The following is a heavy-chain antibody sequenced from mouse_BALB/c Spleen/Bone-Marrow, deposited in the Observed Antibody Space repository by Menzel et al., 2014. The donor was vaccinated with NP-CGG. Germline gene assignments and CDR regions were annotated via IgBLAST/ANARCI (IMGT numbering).Heavy chain of an antibody. CDR2: IDPANGNT. D-gene: IGHD1-1*01. Sequence: EVQLQQSGAELVKPGASVKLSCTASGFNIKDTYMHWVKQRPEQGLEWIGRIDPANGNTKYDPKFQGKATITADTSSNTAYLQLSSLTSEDPPFYYGDSFYYGSSSFPYGGKGIRVAVSA. CDR3: DSFYYGSSSFPY. V-gene: IGHV14-3*02. CDR1: GFNIKDTY. J-gene: IGHJ3*01.